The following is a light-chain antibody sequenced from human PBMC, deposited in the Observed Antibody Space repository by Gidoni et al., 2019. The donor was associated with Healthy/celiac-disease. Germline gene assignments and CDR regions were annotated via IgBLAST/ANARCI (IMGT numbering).Light chain of an antibody. J-gene: IGKJ1*01. CDR2: KAS. CDR3: QQYNSYSWT. CDR1: QSISSW. V-gene: IGKV1-5*03. Sequence: IQMTQSPSTLSASVGDRVTITCRASQSISSWLAWYQQKPGKAPKLLLYKASSLESGVPSRFSGSGSGTEFTLTISSLQPDDFATYYCQQYNSYSWTFXQXTKVEIK.